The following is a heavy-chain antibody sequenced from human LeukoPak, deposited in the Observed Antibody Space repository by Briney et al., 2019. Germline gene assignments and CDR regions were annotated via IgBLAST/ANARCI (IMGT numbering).Heavy chain of an antibody. Sequence: GGSLRLSCAASGFTFSSYSMNWVSQAPGKGLEWVSSIGSSSGYIYYADSVKGRFTISRDNAKNSLYLQMNSLRAEDTAVYYCARRGMGATDHAFDIWGQGTMVTVSS. CDR2: IGSSSGYI. D-gene: IGHD1-26*01. CDR1: GFTFSSYS. CDR3: ARRGMGATDHAFDI. V-gene: IGHV3-21*01. J-gene: IGHJ3*02.